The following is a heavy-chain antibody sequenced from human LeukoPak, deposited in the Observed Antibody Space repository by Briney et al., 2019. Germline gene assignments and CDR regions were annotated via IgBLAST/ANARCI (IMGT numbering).Heavy chain of an antibody. D-gene: IGHD5-18*01. CDR3: ARDREDTAMVTWFDP. CDR1: VGSISSYY. Sequence: PSETLSLTCSVSVGSISSYYWIWIRRPAGKGREGIGRFYTSGSTNYNPALKRRVTMSVDTSKTQSSLTLRSVTAADTAVYYCARDREDTAMVTWFDPWGQGPLVTVSS. CDR2: FYTSGST. J-gene: IGHJ5*02. V-gene: IGHV4-4*07.